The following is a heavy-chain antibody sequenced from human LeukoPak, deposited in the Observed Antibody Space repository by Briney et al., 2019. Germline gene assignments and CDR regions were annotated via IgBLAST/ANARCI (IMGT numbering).Heavy chain of an antibody. Sequence: GGSLRLSCAASGFTFTNFWMTWIRRAPARGLEWVANITPDGSEQFHVDAVKRRLTISRDNDKNSVHVQMNSLRADDTAVYYCAGRDSARNPWAYWGQGTLGTAST. J-gene: IGHJ4*02. CDR1: GFTFTNFW. V-gene: IGHV3-7*01. CDR2: ITPDGSEQ. CDR3: AGRDSARNPWAY. D-gene: IGHD4-11*01.